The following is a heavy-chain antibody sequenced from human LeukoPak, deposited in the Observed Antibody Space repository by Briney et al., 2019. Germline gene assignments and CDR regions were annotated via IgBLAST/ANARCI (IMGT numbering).Heavy chain of an antibody. D-gene: IGHD3-3*01. J-gene: IGHJ6*03. CDR3: ASAVQYYDFWSSYYYYYMDV. V-gene: IGHV3-21*01. Sequence: GGSLRLSCAASGFTFSSYSMNWVRQAPGKGLEWVSSISSSSGYIYYADSVKGRFTISRDNAKNSLYLQMNSLRAEDTAVYYCASAVQYYDFWSSYYYYYMDVWGKGTTVTVSS. CDR2: ISSSSGYI. CDR1: GFTFSSYS.